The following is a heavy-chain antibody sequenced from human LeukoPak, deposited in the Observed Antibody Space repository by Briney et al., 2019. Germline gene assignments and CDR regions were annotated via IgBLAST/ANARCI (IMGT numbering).Heavy chain of an antibody. CDR3: ARDMLEMATMGIDY. Sequence: GGSLRLSCAASGFTFSSYSMNWVRQAPGKGLEWVSSISSSSSYIYYADSVKGRFTISRDNAKNSLYLQMNSLRAEDTAVYYCARDMLEMATMGIDYWGQGTLVTVSS. D-gene: IGHD5-24*01. J-gene: IGHJ4*02. CDR2: ISSSSSYI. V-gene: IGHV3-21*01. CDR1: GFTFSSYS.